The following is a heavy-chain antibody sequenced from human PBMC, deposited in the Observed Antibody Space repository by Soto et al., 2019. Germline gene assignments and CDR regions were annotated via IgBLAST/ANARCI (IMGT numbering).Heavy chain of an antibody. V-gene: IGHV4-31*03. D-gene: IGHD5-12*01. Sequence: QVQLQESGPGLVKPSQTLSLTCTVSCGSISSDGYYWSWIRQHPGKGLEGIGYILYSGSTYYYPSTPKRRFTISVDTSNKQSSQKLSSVTAADTAVYYCARALAGGSRPVVRGYSGYALGSYWDYWGQGTLVTVSS. J-gene: IGHJ4*02. CDR1: CGSISSDGYY. CDR3: ARALAGGSRPVVRGYSGYALGSYWDY. CDR2: ILYSGST.